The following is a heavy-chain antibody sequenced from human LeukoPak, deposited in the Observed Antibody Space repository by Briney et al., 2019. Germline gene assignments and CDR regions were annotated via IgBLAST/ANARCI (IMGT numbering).Heavy chain of an antibody. CDR1: GGTFSSYA. CDR2: MNPNSGNT. J-gene: IGHJ4*02. CDR3: ATFVNYYDSSGYFDTILD. V-gene: IGHV1-8*02. D-gene: IGHD3-22*01. Sequence: ASVKVSCKASGGTFSSYAISWVRQAPGQGLEWMGWMNPNSGNTGYAQKFQGRVTMTRNTSISTAYMELSSLRSEDTAVYYCATFVNYYDSSGYFDTILDWGQGTLVTVSS.